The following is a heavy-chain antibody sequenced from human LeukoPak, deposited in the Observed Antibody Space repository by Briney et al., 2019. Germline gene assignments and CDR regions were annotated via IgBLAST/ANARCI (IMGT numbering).Heavy chain of an antibody. CDR3: ARDLSELRYFDWLYADPLLNDAFDI. Sequence: ASVKVSCKASGYTFTSNYIHWVRQAPGQGLEWMGMIYPRDGSTSYAQKFQGRVTVTRDTSTSTVHMELSGLRSEDTAVYYCARDLSELRYFDWLYADPLLNDAFDIWGQGTMVTVSS. CDR2: IYPRDGST. D-gene: IGHD3-9*01. CDR1: GYTFTSNY. V-gene: IGHV1-46*01. J-gene: IGHJ3*02.